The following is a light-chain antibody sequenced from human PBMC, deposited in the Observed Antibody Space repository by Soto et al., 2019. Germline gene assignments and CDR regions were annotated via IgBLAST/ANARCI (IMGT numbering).Light chain of an antibody. CDR1: QSVSSY. CDR2: DAS. V-gene: IGKV3-11*01. CDR3: QQRSNWRPGVT. J-gene: IGKJ4*01. Sequence: EIVLTQSPATLSLSPGERATLSCRASQSVSSYLAWYQQKPGQAPRLLIYDASNRATGIPARFSGSGSGTDVTLTIISLEPEDFAVYYCQQRSNWRPGVTFGGGTKVEIK.